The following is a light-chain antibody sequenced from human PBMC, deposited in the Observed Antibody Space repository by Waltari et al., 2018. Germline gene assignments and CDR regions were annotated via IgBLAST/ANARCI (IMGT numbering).Light chain of an antibody. Sequence: QAVVTQEPSLTVSPGGTVTLTCGSSTAAVTSGHYPYWFQQKPGQAPRTLIYDTSNKPSWTPARFSGSLLGGKAALTLSGAQPEDEANYYCFLSYSGAVIFGGGTKLTVL. CDR2: DTS. V-gene: IGLV7-46*01. J-gene: IGLJ2*01. CDR1: TAAVTSGHY. CDR3: FLSYSGAVI.